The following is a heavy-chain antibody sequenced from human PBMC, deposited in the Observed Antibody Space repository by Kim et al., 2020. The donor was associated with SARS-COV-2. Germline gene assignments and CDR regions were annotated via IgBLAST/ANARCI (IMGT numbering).Heavy chain of an antibody. CDR2: IYYSGST. D-gene: IGHD3-3*01. V-gene: IGHV4-59*08. CDR1: GGSISSYY. J-gene: IGHJ5*02. CDR3: ARHNLRFGWFDP. Sequence: SETLSLTCTVSGGSISSYYWSWIRQPPGKGLEWIGYIYYSGSTNYNPSLKSRVTISVDTSKNQFSLKLSSVTAADTAVYYCARHNLRFGWFDPWGQGTLVTVSS.